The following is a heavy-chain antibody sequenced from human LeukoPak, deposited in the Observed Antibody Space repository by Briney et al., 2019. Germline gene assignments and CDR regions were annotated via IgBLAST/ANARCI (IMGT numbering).Heavy chain of an antibody. CDR1: GFTFSRYG. Sequence: GGSLRLSCAASGFTFSRYGMHWVRQAPGKGLEWVAVISYDGTNKYYADSVKGRFTISRDNSKNTLYLQMNSLRTDDTAVYYCAKFWTGVAATPAYWGQGTLVTVSS. J-gene: IGHJ4*02. CDR3: AKFWTGVAATPAY. V-gene: IGHV3-30*18. D-gene: IGHD2-15*01. CDR2: ISYDGTNK.